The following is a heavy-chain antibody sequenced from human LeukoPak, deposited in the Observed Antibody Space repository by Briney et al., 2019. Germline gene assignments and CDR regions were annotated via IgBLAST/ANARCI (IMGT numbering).Heavy chain of an antibody. CDR2: IIPIFGTA. Sequence: GASLKVSCKASGGTFSSYAISWVRQAPGQGLEWMGGIIPIFGTANYAQKFQDRVTITADESTSTAYMELSSLRSEDTAVYYCARGKVRGVISHYFDYWGQGTLVTVSS. CDR3: ARGKVRGVISHYFDY. V-gene: IGHV1-69*13. D-gene: IGHD3-10*01. CDR1: GGTFSSYA. J-gene: IGHJ4*02.